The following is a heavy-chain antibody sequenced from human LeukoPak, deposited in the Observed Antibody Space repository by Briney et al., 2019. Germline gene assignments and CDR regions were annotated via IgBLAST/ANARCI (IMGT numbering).Heavy chain of an antibody. V-gene: IGHV3-74*01. J-gene: IGHJ3*02. CDR3: ANDLWSGSYNDAFDI. CDR2: INSDGSST. CDR1: GFTFSTYW. D-gene: IGHD3-3*01. Sequence: GGSLRLSCAASGFTFSTYWMHWVRQAPGKGLVWVSRINSDGSSTSYADSVKGRFTISRDNAKNTLYLQMNSLRAEDTAVYYCANDLWSGSYNDAFDIWGQGTMVTVSS.